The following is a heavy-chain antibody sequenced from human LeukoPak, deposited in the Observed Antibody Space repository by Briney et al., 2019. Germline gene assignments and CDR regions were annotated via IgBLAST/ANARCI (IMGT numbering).Heavy chain of an antibody. CDR1: GYTFTGYY. J-gene: IGHJ4*02. D-gene: IGHD2-15*01. V-gene: IGHV1-2*02. CDR3: ARDVLRYCSGGSCTDY. CDR2: INPNSGGT. Sequence: ASVKVSCKASGYTFTGYYMHWVRQAPGQGLEWMGWINPNSGGTNYAQKFQGRVTMTRDTSTSTAYMELSRLRSDDTAVYYCARDVLRYCSGGSCTDYWGQGTLVTVSS.